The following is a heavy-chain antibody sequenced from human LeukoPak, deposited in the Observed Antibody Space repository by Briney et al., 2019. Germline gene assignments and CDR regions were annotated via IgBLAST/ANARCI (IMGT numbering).Heavy chain of an antibody. Sequence: GGSLRLSCAASGFTFSNYAMMWVRQAPGKGLEWVSSITGGGDTYYVDSVKGRFTVSRDNSKNTLYLQIHSLTADDTALYYCAKGKAAGAVDWFDPWSQGTLVTVSS. D-gene: IGHD6-13*01. CDR1: GFTFSNYA. J-gene: IGHJ5*02. CDR3: AKGKAAGAVDWFDP. V-gene: IGHV3-23*01. CDR2: ITGGGDT.